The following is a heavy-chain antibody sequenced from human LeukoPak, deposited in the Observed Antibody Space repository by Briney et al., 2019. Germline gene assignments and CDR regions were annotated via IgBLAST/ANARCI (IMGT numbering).Heavy chain of an antibody. CDR1: GFTFSNHN. CDR2: VSGRGEAI. Sequence: GGSLRLSCAASGFTFSNHNMDWVRQAPGKGLEWISYVSGRGEAIFYADSVQGRFTISRDNAKNSIYLQMNGLTAEDTAVYYCARTYGSGSLDYGGQGTLVTVSS. V-gene: IGHV3-48*01. J-gene: IGHJ4*02. CDR3: ARTYGSGSLDY. D-gene: IGHD2-15*01.